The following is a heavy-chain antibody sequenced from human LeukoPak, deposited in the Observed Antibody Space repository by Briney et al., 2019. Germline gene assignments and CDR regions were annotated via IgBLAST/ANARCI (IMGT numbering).Heavy chain of an antibody. D-gene: IGHD2-2*01. CDR2: IIPIFGTA. Sequence: SVKVSCKASGGTFRSYAIRWVRQAPGQWLEWMGRIIPIFGTANYAQKFQGRVTITADKSTSTAYMELSSLRSEDTAVYYCARVVYCSSTSCYNWFDPGGQGTLVTVSS. V-gene: IGHV1-69*06. CDR3: ARVVYCSSTSCYNWFDP. J-gene: IGHJ5*02. CDR1: GGTFRSYA.